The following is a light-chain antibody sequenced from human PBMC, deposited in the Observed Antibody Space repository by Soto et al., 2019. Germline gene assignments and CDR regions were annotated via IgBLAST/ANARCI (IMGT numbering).Light chain of an antibody. CDR1: QSVSSN. V-gene: IGKV3-15*01. Sequence: EIVMTQSPATLSVSPGERATLSCRASQSVSSNLAWYQQKPGQAPRLLIYAASTRATGIPARFSGSGSGTEFTLTISSLQSEDFAVYYCQQYNNWPPSLGFGGGTKVEIK. CDR2: AAS. J-gene: IGKJ4*01. CDR3: QQYNNWPPSLG.